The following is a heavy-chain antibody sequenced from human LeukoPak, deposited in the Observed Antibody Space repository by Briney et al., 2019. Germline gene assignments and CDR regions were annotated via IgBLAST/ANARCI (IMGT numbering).Heavy chain of an antibody. CDR3: ARESLGALDC. V-gene: IGHV4-30-4*01. Sequence: SETLSLTCTVSGGSISSYYWSWIRQPPGKGLEWIGYIYYSGSTYYNPSLKSRVTISVDTSKNQFSLELSSVTAADTAVYYCARESLGALDCWGQGTLVTVSS. CDR2: IYYSGST. CDR1: GGSISSYY. D-gene: IGHD3-10*01. J-gene: IGHJ4*02.